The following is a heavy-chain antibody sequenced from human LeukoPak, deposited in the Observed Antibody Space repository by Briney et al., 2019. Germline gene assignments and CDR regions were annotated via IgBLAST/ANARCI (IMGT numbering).Heavy chain of an antibody. V-gene: IGHV1-8*01. J-gene: IGHJ4*02. D-gene: IGHD3-22*01. Sequence: GASVKVSCKASGYTFTSYDINWVRQATGQGLEWMGWMNPNSGNTGYAQKFQGRVTMTRNTSISTAYMELSSLRSEDTAVYYCARGSNYYDSSGYYSDFDYWGQGTLVTVSS. CDR1: GYTFTSYD. CDR3: ARGSNYYDSSGYYSDFDY. CDR2: MNPNSGNT.